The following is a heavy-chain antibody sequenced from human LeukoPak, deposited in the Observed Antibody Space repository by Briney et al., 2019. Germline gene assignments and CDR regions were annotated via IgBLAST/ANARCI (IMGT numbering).Heavy chain of an antibody. Sequence: PGGSLRLSCAASGFTFSSYAMSWVRQAPGKGLEWVSAISGSGGSTYYADSVKGRFTISRDNSKNTLYLQMNSLGAEDTAVYYCAKVDSGYDSGGGDYWGQGTLVTVSS. D-gene: IGHD5-12*01. J-gene: IGHJ4*02. CDR3: AKVDSGYDSGGGDY. CDR2: ISGSGGST. V-gene: IGHV3-23*01. CDR1: GFTFSSYA.